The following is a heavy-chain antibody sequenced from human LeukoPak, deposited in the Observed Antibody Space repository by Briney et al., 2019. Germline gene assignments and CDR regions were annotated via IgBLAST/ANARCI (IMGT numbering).Heavy chain of an antibody. CDR2: IIPILGIA. J-gene: IGHJ5*02. Sequence: SVTVSCKASGGTFSSYAISWVRQAPGQGLEWMGRIIPILGIANYAQKFQGRVTITADKSTSTAYMELSSLRSEDTAVYYCARAGSSGWLPLPWGQGTLVTVSS. CDR3: ARAGSSGWLPLP. D-gene: IGHD6-19*01. V-gene: IGHV1-69*04. CDR1: GGTFSSYA.